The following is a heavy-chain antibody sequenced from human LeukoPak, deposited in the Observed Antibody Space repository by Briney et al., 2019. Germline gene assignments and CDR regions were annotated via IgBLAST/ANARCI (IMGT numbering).Heavy chain of an antibody. CDR2: ISGDGGST. CDR3: AKDSGSQDYYYYYGMDV. CDR1: GFTFDDYA. V-gene: IGHV3-43*02. J-gene: IGHJ6*02. Sequence: GGSLRLPCAASGFTFDDYAMHWVRQAPGKGLEWVSLISGDGGSTYYADSVKGRFTISRDNSKNSLYLQMNSLRTEDTALYYCAKDSGSQDYYYYYGMDVWGQGTTVTVSS. D-gene: IGHD1-26*01.